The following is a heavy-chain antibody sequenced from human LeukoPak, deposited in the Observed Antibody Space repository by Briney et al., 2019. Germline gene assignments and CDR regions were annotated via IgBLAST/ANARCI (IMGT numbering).Heavy chain of an antibody. D-gene: IGHD5-24*01. CDR2: VGGSSGGST. J-gene: IGHJ4*02. Sequence: GGSLRLSCAASGITFSSDAMNWVRLAPGKGLEWVSSVGGSSGGSTQYADAVKGRFTVSRDDAKNLLSLQMISLRVEDTAVYYCARAGPRRDGYNSDYWGQGTPVTVSS. V-gene: IGHV3-23*01. CDR3: ARAGPRRDGYNSDY. CDR1: GITFSSDA.